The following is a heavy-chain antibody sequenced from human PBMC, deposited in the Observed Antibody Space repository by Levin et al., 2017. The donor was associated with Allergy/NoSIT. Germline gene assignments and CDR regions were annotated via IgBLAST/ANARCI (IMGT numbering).Heavy chain of an antibody. V-gene: IGHV4-30-2*01. J-gene: IGHJ3*02. CDR3: ARRGYSGFDAFDI. D-gene: IGHD5-12*01. Sequence: SETLSLTCAVSGGSISSGGYSWSWIRQPPGTGLEWIGYIYHSGSTYYNPSLKSRVTISVDRSKNQFSLKLSSVTAADTAVYYCARRGYSGFDAFDIWGQGTMVTVSS. CDR1: GGSISSGGYS. CDR2: IYHSGST.